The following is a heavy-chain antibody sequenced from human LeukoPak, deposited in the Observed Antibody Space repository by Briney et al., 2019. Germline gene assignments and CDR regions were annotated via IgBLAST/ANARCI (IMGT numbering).Heavy chain of an antibody. CDR3: ARGVAAPGETIRVRYFDF. J-gene: IGHJ4*02. D-gene: IGHD2-15*01. Sequence: GGSLRLSCGTSGFIFSNYWMSWVRQAQGKGLEWVANIKQDGSEKNYADSVKGRFTISRDNTRKSLYLQMSSLRAEDTAVYYCARGVAAPGETIRVRYFDFWGQGTLVTVSS. CDR2: IKQDGSEK. CDR1: GFIFSNYW. V-gene: IGHV3-7*01.